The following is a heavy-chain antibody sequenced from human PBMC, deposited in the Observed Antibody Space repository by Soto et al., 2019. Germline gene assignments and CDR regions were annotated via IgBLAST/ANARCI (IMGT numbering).Heavy chain of an antibody. V-gene: IGHV4-31*03. CDR1: GGSISSGGYY. CDR2: IYYSGST. Sequence: TLSLTCTVSGGSISSGGYYWSWIRQHPGKGLEWIGYIYYSGSTYYNPSLKSRVTISVDTSKNQFSLKLSSVTAADTAVYYCARGPTGYYYGSGSYHNDYWGQGTLVTVSS. J-gene: IGHJ4*02. CDR3: ARGPTGYYYGSGSYHNDY. D-gene: IGHD3-10*01.